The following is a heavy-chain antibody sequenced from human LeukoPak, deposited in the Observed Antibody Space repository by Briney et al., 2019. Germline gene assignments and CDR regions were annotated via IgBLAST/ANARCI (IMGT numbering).Heavy chain of an antibody. D-gene: IGHD1-26*01. Sequence: TLRLSCAASGFTFSSYGMRWGRQAPGKGQGWGVVIWYDGSNKYYADSVRGRFTISRDNSKNPLYLQMNSLRAEYTAVYYCASGEGEMCLIDYWGQGTLVTVSS. CDR2: IWYDGSNK. CDR1: GFTFSSYG. CDR3: ASGEGEMCLIDY. J-gene: IGHJ4*02. V-gene: IGHV3-33*01.